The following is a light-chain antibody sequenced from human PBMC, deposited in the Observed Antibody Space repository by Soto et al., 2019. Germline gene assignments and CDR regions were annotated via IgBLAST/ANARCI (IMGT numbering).Light chain of an antibody. CDR3: QQYGNTPPNA. CDR1: QSVSSSY. J-gene: IGKJ2*01. CDR2: GAS. V-gene: IGKV3-20*01. Sequence: EIVLTQSPGTLSLSPGERATLSCRASQSVSSSYLAWYQQKPGQAPRVLIHGASSRTTGIPDRFSGSGSATDFTLTISRLEPEDFAVYFCQQYGNTPPNAFGPGTKVEIK.